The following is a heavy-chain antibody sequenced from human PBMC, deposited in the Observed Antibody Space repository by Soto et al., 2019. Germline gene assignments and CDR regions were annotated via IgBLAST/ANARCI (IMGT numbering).Heavy chain of an antibody. CDR2: IYYSGST. CDR1: GGSISSYY. Sequence: QVQLQESGPGLVKPSETLSLTCTVSGGSISSYYWSWIRQPPGKGLEWIGYIYYSGSTNYNPSLKTSVTTSVDTSENQFSLKLSSVTAADTAVYYCARPHGGSSGWDNWFDPWGQGTLVTVSS. D-gene: IGHD6-25*01. J-gene: IGHJ5*02. CDR3: ARPHGGSSGWDNWFDP. V-gene: IGHV4-59*01.